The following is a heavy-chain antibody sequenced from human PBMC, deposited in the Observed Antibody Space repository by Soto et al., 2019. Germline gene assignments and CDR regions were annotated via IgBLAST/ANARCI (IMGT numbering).Heavy chain of an antibody. CDR3: ARDRVGTIDY. D-gene: IGHD1-1*01. Sequence: SETLSLTCTVSGGSISSYYWSWIRQPPGKGLEWIGYIYYSGSTNYNPSLKSRVTISVDTSKNQFSLKLSSVTAADTAVYYCARDRVGTIDYWGQGTLVTVS. V-gene: IGHV4-59*01. CDR2: IYYSGST. CDR1: GGSISSYY. J-gene: IGHJ4*02.